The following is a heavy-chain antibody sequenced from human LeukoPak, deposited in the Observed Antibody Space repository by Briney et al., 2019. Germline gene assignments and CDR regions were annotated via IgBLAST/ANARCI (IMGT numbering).Heavy chain of an antibody. CDR2: ISNSGGTT. V-gene: IGHV3-23*01. CDR1: GFTFSTYA. Sequence: GGSLRLSCAASGFTFSTYAMSWVRQAPGKGLEWVSSISNSGGTTYYADSVKGRFTISRDNSRNTLVLQMNSLRAEDTAVYYCTTYYYDSSGYYYPYYFDYWGQGTLVTVSS. D-gene: IGHD3-22*01. J-gene: IGHJ4*02. CDR3: TTYYYDSSGYYYPYYFDY.